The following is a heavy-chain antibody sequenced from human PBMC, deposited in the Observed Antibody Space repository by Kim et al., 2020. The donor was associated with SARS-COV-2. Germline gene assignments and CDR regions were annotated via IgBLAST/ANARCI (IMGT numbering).Heavy chain of an antibody. CDR2: ISWNSGSI. J-gene: IGHJ4*02. V-gene: IGHV3-9*01. Sequence: GGSLRLSCAASGFTFGDYDMHWVRQAPGKGLEWVSGISWNSGSIGYADSVKGRFTISRDNAKNSLYLQMNSLRAEDTALYYCAKDMLSSSALDYWGQGTLVTVSS. CDR1: GFTFGDYD. CDR3: AKDMLSSSALDY. D-gene: IGHD3-16*01.